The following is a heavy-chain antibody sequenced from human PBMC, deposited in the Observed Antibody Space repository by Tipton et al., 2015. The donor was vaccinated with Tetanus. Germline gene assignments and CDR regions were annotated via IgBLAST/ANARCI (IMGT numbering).Heavy chain of an antibody. CDR1: GVSIRSSSYF. CDR2: IFYTGSR. V-gene: IGHV4-61*05. Sequence: TLSLTCAVSGVSIRSSSYFWGWIRQPPGKGLEWIGHIFYTGSRHYNPSLKSRVTISMDRSENQISLKMTSVTAADTAVYYCAGVTAQRTELYFEHWGQGTQVTVSS. J-gene: IGHJ1*01. CDR3: AGVTAQRTELYFEH. D-gene: IGHD2-8*02.